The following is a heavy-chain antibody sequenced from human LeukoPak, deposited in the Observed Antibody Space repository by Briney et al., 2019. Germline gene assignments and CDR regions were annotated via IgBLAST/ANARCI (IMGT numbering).Heavy chain of an antibody. CDR1: GFTFSIYG. CDR2: ISSGSATI. V-gene: IGHV3-48*01. CDR3: VTGDWS. J-gene: IGHJ5*02. D-gene: IGHD1-14*01. Sequence: HPGGSLRLSCAASGFTFSIYGMNWVRQAPGKGLEWVSFISSGSATIYYADSVKGRFSISRDDGTNSLYLQMDSLTADDTAVYYCVTGDWSWGQGTLVTVSS.